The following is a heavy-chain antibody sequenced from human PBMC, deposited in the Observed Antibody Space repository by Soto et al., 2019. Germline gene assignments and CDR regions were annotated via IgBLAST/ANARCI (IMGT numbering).Heavy chain of an antibody. CDR2: IIPIFGTA. D-gene: IGHD3-22*01. CDR3: ARVDPTYYYDSSGYYLDY. V-gene: IGHV1-69*13. Sequence: GASVKVSCKASGGTFSSYAISWVRQAPGQGLEWMGGIIPIFGTANYAQKFQGRVTITADESTSIAYMELSSLRSEDTAVYYCARVDPTYYYDSSGYYLDYWGQGTLVTVSS. J-gene: IGHJ4*02. CDR1: GGTFSSYA.